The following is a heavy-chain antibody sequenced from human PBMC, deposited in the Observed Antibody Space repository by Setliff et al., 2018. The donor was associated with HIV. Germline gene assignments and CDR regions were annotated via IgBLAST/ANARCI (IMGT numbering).Heavy chain of an antibody. D-gene: IGHD3-16*01. CDR2: MFYSGST. CDR3: ARFYDYYGHRLDY. Sequence: PSETLSLTCTVSGGSISSTNYFWGWIRQPPEKGLEWIGTMFYSGSTYYNPSLKSRVTIFIDTSKNQFSLRLSSVTAADTAVYYCARFYDYYGHRLDYWGQGTQVTVSS. CDR1: GGSISSTNYF. J-gene: IGHJ4*02. V-gene: IGHV4-39*01.